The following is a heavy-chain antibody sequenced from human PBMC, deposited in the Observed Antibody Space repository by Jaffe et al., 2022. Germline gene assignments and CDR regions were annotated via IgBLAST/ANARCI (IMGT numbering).Heavy chain of an antibody. CDR1: GFTFSSYG. V-gene: IGHV3-30*02. Sequence: QVQLVESGGGVVQPGGSLRLSCAASGFTFSSYGMHWVRQAPGKGLEWVAFIRYDGSNKYYADSVKGRFTISRDNSKNTLYLQMNSLRAEDTAVYYCAKDILTGGGFRELLYHYYMDVWGKGTTVTVSS. CDR2: IRYDGSNK. J-gene: IGHJ6*03. D-gene: IGHD3-10*01. CDR3: AKDILTGGGFRELLYHYYMDV.